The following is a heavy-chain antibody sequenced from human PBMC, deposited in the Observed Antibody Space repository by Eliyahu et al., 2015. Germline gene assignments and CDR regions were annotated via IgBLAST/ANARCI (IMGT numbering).Heavy chain of an antibody. CDR3: AKVAGRTRYSGSYGY. V-gene: IGHV3-23*01. CDR2: ISGSGGST. J-gene: IGHJ4*02. D-gene: IGHD1-26*01. Sequence: EVQLLESGGGLVQPGGSLRLPCAASGFTFSSYAMXWVRQAPGKGLEWVSAISGSGGSTYYADSVKGRFTISRDNSKNTLYLQMNSLRAEDTAVYYCAKVAGRTRYSGSYGYWGQGTLVTVSS. CDR1: GFTFSSYA.